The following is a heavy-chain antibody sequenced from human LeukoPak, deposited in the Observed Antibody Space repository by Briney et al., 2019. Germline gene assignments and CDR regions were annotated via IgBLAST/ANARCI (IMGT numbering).Heavy chain of an antibody. V-gene: IGHV4-39*07. D-gene: IGHD1-26*01. Sequence: PSETLSLTCTVSGGSISSSSYYWGWVRQPPGKGLEWIGSIYHSGSTYYNPSLKSRVTISVDTSKNQFSLKLSSVTAADTAVYYCARDWELLEGVLYNWFDPWGQGTLVTVSS. CDR3: ARDWELLEGVLYNWFDP. CDR2: IYHSGST. CDR1: GGSISSSSYY. J-gene: IGHJ5*02.